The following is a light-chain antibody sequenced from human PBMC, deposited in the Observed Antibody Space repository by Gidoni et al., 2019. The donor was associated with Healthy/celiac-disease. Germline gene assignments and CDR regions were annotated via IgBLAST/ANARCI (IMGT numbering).Light chain of an antibody. CDR2: AAS. CDR3: QQSYSTPPFT. V-gene: IGKV1-39*01. Sequence: DIQMTQSPSSLSASVGDRVTITCRASQSISSYLNWYQQKPGKAPKLLIYAASSLQSGVPSRFSGSGSGTDLTLTISSLQPEDFATYYCQQSYSTPPFTFGPXTKVGIK. CDR1: QSISSY. J-gene: IGKJ3*01.